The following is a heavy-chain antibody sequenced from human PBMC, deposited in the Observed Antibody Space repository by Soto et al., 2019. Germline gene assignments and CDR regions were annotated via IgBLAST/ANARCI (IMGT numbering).Heavy chain of an antibody. Sequence: QVPLVQSGAEVKKPGASVKVSCKASGYTFTSYGISWVRQAPGQGLEWMGWISAYNGNTNYAQKLQGRVTMTTDTSTSTAYMELRSLRSDDTAVYYCARDPSVGFLEWLLYDYWGQGTLVTVSS. V-gene: IGHV1-18*01. CDR3: ARDPSVGFLEWLLYDY. CDR1: GYTFTSYG. D-gene: IGHD3-3*01. J-gene: IGHJ4*02. CDR2: ISAYNGNT.